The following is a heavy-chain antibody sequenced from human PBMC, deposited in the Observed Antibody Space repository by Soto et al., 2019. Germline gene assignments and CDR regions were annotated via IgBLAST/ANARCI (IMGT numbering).Heavy chain of an antibody. CDR2: ISYDGSNK. V-gene: IGHV3-30-3*01. CDR1: GFTFSSYA. D-gene: IGHD3-16*01. CDR3: GRGGGGGVGATIDY. Sequence: QVQLVESGGGVVQPGRSLRLSCAASGFTFSSYAMHWVRQAPGKGLEWVAVISYDGSNKYYADSVKGRFTISRDNSKKTLNAQMNSRRAEKTAYYCGGRGGGGGVGATIDYWGQGTLVTVSS. J-gene: IGHJ4*02.